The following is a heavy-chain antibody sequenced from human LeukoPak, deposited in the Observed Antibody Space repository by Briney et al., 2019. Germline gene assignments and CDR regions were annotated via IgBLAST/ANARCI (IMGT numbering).Heavy chain of an antibody. CDR3: ARHKSWWELHAFDI. CDR1: SGSISSSSSY. V-gene: IGHV4-39*01. Sequence: SETLSLTCTVSSGSISSSSSYWGWIRQPPGKGLEWIGSIFYRGSTYYHPSLKSRVTISIDTSKNQFSLKLSSVTAADTAVYYCARHKSWWELHAFDIWGQGTLVTVSS. J-gene: IGHJ3*02. D-gene: IGHD4-23*01. CDR2: IFYRGST.